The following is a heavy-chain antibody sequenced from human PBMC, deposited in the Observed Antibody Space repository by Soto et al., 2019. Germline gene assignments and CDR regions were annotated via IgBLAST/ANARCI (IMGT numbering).Heavy chain of an antibody. V-gene: IGHV4-59*08. D-gene: IGHD2-21*02. CDR3: ASGFGLRPETFDI. J-gene: IGHJ3*02. CDR1: GGPISSYY. CDR2: IYYSGST. Sequence: QVQLQESGPGLVKPSETLSLTCTVSGGPISSYYWSWIRQPPGKGLEWIGYIYYSGSTNYNPSLKSRVTLSLDTSENQFSLKLSFVTAADTAVYYCASGFGLRPETFDIWGQGTMVTVSS.